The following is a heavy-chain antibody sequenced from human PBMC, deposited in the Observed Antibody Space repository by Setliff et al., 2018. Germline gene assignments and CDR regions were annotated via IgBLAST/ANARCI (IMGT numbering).Heavy chain of an antibody. CDR2: IYHGGDT. CDR1: GGSINSGVYY. Sequence: SETLSLTCTVSGGSINSGVYYWGWIRQPPGKGLEWIGRIYHGGDTYYNASLKSRLTISVGTSKNQFSLKLRSVTAADTAVYYCARTGTYRYFDYWGQGALVTVSS. D-gene: IGHD1-1*01. V-gene: IGHV4-39*01. CDR3: ARTGTYRYFDY. J-gene: IGHJ4*02.